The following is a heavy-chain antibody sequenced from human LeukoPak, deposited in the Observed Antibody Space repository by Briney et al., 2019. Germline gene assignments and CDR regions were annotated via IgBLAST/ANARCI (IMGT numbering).Heavy chain of an antibody. CDR3: AKDRESYGLGIDY. Sequence: GRSLRLSCAASGFTFDDYAMHWVRQAPGKGLEWVSGISWNSGSIGYADSVKGRFTISRDNAKNSLYLQMNSLRAEDMALYYCAKDRESYGLGIDYWGQGTLVTVSS. J-gene: IGHJ4*02. V-gene: IGHV3-9*03. CDR2: ISWNSGSI. CDR1: GFTFDDYA. D-gene: IGHD3-16*01.